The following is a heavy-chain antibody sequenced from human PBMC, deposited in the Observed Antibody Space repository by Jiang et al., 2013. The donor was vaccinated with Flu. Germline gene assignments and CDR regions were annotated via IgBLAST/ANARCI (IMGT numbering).Heavy chain of an antibody. D-gene: IGHD6-13*01. CDR1: GYTFTYYA. V-gene: IGHV7-4-1*02. CDR3: ARVTAADTGRPSGPSGSFDI. CDR2: INTNAGTP. J-gene: IGHJ3*02. Sequence: QSGSELRKPGASVKVSCKASGYTFTYYALNWVRQAPGQGLEWMGWINTNAGTPTYAQGFTGRFVFSLDTSVSTAYLQISSLKAEDTAVYFCARVTAADTGRPSGPSGSFDIWGQGT.